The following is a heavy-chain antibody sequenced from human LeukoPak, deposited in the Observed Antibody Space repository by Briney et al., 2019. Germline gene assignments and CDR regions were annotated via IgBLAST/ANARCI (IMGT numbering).Heavy chain of an antibody. D-gene: IGHD3-10*01. CDR3: AGGVTIVRGTSKHFDY. J-gene: IGHJ4*02. V-gene: IGHV4-61*02. Sequence: SETLSLTCTASGGSIRSGSYYWSWIRQAAGKGLEWIGRVHTSGSTNYNPSLESRVTISVDTSKNQFSLNLSSVTAADTAVYYCAGGVTIVRGTSKHFDYWGQGTLVTVSS. CDR1: GGSIRSGSYY. CDR2: VHTSGST.